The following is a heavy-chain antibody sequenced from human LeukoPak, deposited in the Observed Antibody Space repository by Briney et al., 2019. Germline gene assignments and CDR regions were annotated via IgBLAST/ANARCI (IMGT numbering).Heavy chain of an antibody. Sequence: TLSLTCAVSGGSITSGAYAWSCIRQPPGKGLEWIGYIYRSGSTSYKPSLKSRLSITIDKSKNQFSLNLRSVTAADTAFYYCARGGGFYGSGTTHFDYWGQGTLATVSS. CDR1: GGSITSGAYA. D-gene: IGHD3-10*01. CDR3: ARGGGFYGSGTTHFDY. CDR2: IYRSGST. J-gene: IGHJ4*02. V-gene: IGHV4-30-2*01.